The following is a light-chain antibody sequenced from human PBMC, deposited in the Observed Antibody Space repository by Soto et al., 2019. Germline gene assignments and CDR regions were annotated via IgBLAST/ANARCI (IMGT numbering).Light chain of an antibody. Sequence: VGERLTITCRASAGLNSRLAWYQQKPGKAPRLLISDASTLQSGVSSRFRGSAAAAVFSIIIVALQPDDLACYLCHPYHSCSTFGQGTKVDIK. CDR2: DAS. CDR3: HPYHSCST. J-gene: IGKJ1*01. CDR1: AGLNSR. V-gene: IGKV1-5*01.